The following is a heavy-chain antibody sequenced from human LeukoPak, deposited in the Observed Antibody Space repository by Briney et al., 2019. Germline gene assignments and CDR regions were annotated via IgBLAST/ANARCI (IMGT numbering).Heavy chain of an antibody. V-gene: IGHV3-7*01. CDR2: IKQDGSEK. J-gene: IGHJ4*02. D-gene: IGHD6-13*01. CDR3: AREGIAAAGDYHFDY. Sequence: GGSLRLSCAASGFTFSSYNMHWVRQAPGKGLEWVANIKQDGSEKYYVDSVKGRSTISRDNAKNSLYLQMNSLRAEDTAVYYCAREGIAAAGDYHFDYWGQGTLVIVSS. CDR1: GFTFSSYN.